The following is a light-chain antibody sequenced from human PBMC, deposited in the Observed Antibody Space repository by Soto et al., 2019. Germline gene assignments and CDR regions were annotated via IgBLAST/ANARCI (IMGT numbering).Light chain of an antibody. CDR3: SSYTSSSTLV. J-gene: IGLJ2*01. V-gene: IGLV2-14*01. CDR1: SSDVGGYNY. Sequence: ALTQPACVSGSPGQSITISCTGTSSDVGGYNYVSWYQQHPGKAPKVMIYDVSNRPSGVSNRFSGSKSGNTASLTISGLQAEDEADYYCSSYTSSSTLVFGGGTKLTVL. CDR2: DVS.